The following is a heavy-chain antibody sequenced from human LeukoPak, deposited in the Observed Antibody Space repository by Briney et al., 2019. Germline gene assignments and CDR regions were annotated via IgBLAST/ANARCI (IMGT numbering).Heavy chain of an antibody. CDR1: GFSFTSFA. CDR2: ISPRGNSI. J-gene: IGHJ3*02. D-gene: IGHD2-2*01. CDR3: ARAAPSVIVLVPAARNAFDI. Sequence: GGSLRLSCAASGFSFTSFAMTWVRQAPGKGLEWISAISPRGNSIYYSDSVRGRFTVSRDNSKNTLYLQMNSLRAEDTAIYYCARAAPSVIVLVPAARNAFDIWGQGTMVTVSS. V-gene: IGHV3-23*01.